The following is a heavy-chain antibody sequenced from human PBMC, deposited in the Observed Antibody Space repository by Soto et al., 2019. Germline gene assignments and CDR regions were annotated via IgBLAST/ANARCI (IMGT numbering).Heavy chain of an antibody. CDR3: ARAYTALHAFDT. CDR2: INPNTGGT. D-gene: IGHD3-16*01. V-gene: IGHV1-2*04. Sequence: ASVKVSCKTSGYTFTGYYLHWVRQAPGQGLEWMGWINPNTGGTNHAQKFQDWVTMTRDTSISTAYMELSRLRSDDTAVYYCARAYTALHAFDTWGQGTMVTVSS. J-gene: IGHJ3*02. CDR1: GYTFTGYY.